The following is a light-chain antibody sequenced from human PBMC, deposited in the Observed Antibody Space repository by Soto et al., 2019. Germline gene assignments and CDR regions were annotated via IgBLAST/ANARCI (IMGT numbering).Light chain of an antibody. J-gene: IGKJ1*01. V-gene: IGKV1-5*01. CDR1: QSIRYY. Sequence: DIQPTPSPPTPSASVRDRITITCRASQSIRYYLAWYQQMPGKAPKLLIYGASSLQSGVPSRFSGSGSGTEFTLTISSLQPDDFATYFCQHHNSYSQTFGQGTKVDIK. CDR3: QHHNSYSQT. CDR2: GAS.